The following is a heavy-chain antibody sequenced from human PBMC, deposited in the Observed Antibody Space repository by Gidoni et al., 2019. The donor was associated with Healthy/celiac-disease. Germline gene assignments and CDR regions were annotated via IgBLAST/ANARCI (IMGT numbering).Heavy chain of an antibody. J-gene: IGHJ3*02. D-gene: IGHD3-22*01. CDR3: AKSPMYYYDSSGYYSGAFDI. V-gene: IGHV3-23*01. Sequence: EVQLLESGGGLVQPGGSLRLPCAASGFTFSSYAMRWVRQAPGKGLEWVSAIGGSGGSTYYADSVKGRFTISRDNSKNTLYLQMNSLRAEDTAVYYCAKSPMYYYDSSGYYSGAFDIWGQGTMVTVSS. CDR2: IGGSGGST. CDR1: GFTFSSYA.